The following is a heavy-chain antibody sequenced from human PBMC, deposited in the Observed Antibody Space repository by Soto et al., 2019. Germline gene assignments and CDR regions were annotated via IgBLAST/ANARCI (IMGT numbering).Heavy chain of an antibody. CDR2: IKQDGSEK. CDR3: TRDVRDMTTRSYYGMDV. CDR1: GFTFSRYW. V-gene: IGHV3-7*01. Sequence: EVQLVESGGGLVQPGGSLRLSCAGSGFTFSRYWMSWVRQAPGKGLEWVANIKQDGSEKYFVDSVKGRFTISRDNAKNSLYLQMNSLRAEDTAVYYCTRDVRDMTTRSYYGMDVWGQGTTVTVSS. J-gene: IGHJ6*02.